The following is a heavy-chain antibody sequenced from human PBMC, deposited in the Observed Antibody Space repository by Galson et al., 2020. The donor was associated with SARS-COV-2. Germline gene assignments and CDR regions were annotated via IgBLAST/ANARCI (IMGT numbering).Heavy chain of an antibody. CDR1: GGSISSGNYY. CDR2: IYYVGTT. V-gene: IGHV4-30-4*01. J-gene: IGHJ6*02. D-gene: IGHD3-10*01. Sequence: SETLSLTCTVSGGSISSGNYYWSWIRQPPGKGLEWIGYIYYVGTTYYNASLKSRASISIDTSKNQFSLKLTSVTAADTAEYYCARCSRWVHYFGSGSSAMDVWGQGTTVTVSS. CDR3: ARCSRWVHYFGSGSSAMDV.